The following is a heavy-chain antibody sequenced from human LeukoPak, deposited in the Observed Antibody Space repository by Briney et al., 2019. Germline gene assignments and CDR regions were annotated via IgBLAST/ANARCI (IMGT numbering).Heavy chain of an antibody. V-gene: IGHV3-30*09. J-gene: IGHJ4*02. D-gene: IGHD1-26*01. Sequence: GRSLRLSCAASGFTFSNYAIHWVRQAPGKGLEWVAVISYDGSHKFYADSVKGRFAISRDNSKNTLYLQVNSLRAEDTAVYYCARDSGTYLDYWGQGTLVTVSS. CDR3: ARDSGTYLDY. CDR2: ISYDGSHK. CDR1: GFTFSNYA.